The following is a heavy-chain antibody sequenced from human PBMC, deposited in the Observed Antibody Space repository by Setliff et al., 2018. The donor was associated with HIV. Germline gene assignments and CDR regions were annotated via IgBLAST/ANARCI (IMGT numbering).Heavy chain of an antibody. V-gene: IGHV3-23*01. J-gene: IGHJ4*02. Sequence: PGGSLRLSCAASGFTFSNYVMSWVRQAPGKGLQWVSAISGSGGSTYYADSVKGRLTISRDNSKNTLYLQMNSLRAEDTAVYYCASPAYNFWSGYSTPFDYWGQGTLVTVSS. D-gene: IGHD3-3*01. CDR1: GFTFSNYV. CDR3: ASPAYNFWSGYSTPFDY. CDR2: ISGSGGST.